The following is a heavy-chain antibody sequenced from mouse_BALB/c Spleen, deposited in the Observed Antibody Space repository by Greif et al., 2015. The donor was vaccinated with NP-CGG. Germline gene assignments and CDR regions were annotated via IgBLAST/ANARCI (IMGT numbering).Heavy chain of an antibody. CDR2: ISSGSSTI. J-gene: IGHJ2*01. CDR3: ARLFDY. Sequence: DVKLVESGGGLVQPGGSRELPCAASGFTFSSLGMHWVRQAPEKGLEWVAYISSGSSTIYYADTVKDRFTISRDNPKNTLFLQMTSLRSEDTAMYYCARLFDYWGQGTTLTVSS. CDR1: GFTFSSLG. V-gene: IGHV5-17*02.